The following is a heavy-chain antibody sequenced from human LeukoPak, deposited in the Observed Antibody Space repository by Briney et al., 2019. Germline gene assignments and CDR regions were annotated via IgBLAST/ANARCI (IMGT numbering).Heavy chain of an antibody. CDR3: ASLSGSYYVGY. D-gene: IGHD1-26*01. CDR2: INSDGSST. CDR1: GFTFSNYW. J-gene: IGHJ4*02. V-gene: IGHV3-74*01. Sequence: GGSLRLSCAASGFTFSNYWMHWVRQAPGKGLVWVSRINSDGSSTSYADSVKGRFTISRDNAKNTLYLQMNSLRAEDTAVYYCASLSGSYYVGYWGQGTLVTVSS.